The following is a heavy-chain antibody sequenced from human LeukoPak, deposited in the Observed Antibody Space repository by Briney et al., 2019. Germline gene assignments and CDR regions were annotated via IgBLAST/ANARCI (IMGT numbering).Heavy chain of an antibody. J-gene: IGHJ3*02. D-gene: IGHD3-3*01. V-gene: IGHV3-48*01. CDR3: ARDLDDFWSGYHDAFDI. CDR2: ISSSSSTI. CDR1: GFTFSSYS. Sequence: PGGSLRLSCAASGFTFSSYSMNWVRQAPGKGLEWVSYISSSSSTIYYADSVKGRFTISRDNAKNSLYLQMNSLRAEDTAVYYCARDLDDFWSGYHDAFDIWGQGTMVTVSS.